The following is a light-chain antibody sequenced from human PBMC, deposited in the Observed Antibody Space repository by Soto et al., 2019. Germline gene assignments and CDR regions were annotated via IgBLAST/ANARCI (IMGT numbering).Light chain of an antibody. CDR1: SSDVGGYNY. Sequence: QSALTQPASVSGSPGQPITISFTGTSSDVGGYNYGSWYQQHPGKAPKLMIYEVSNRPSGVSNRFSGSKSGNTASLTISGLQAEDEADYYCSSYTSSSIDYVFGTGTKLTVL. CDR2: EVS. CDR3: SSYTSSSIDYV. V-gene: IGLV2-14*01. J-gene: IGLJ1*01.